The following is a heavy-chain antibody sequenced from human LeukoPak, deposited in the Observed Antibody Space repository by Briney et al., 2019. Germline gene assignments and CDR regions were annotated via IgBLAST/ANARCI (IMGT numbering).Heavy chain of an antibody. CDR2: IYYSGST. Sequence: SETLSLTCTVSGGSISSYYWSWIRQPPGKGLEWIGYIYYSGSTNYNPSLKSRVTISVDTSKNQFSLKLSSVTAADTAVYYCATSRFLEWLSPRSDAFDIWGQGTMVTVSS. J-gene: IGHJ3*02. CDR1: GGSISSYY. D-gene: IGHD3-3*01. CDR3: ATSRFLEWLSPRSDAFDI. V-gene: IGHV4-59*01.